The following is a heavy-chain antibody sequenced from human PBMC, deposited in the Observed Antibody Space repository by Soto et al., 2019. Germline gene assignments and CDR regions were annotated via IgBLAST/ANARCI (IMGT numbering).Heavy chain of an antibody. CDR2: INHSGST. Sequence: SETLSLTCAVYGGSFSGYYWSWIRQPPGKGLEWIGEINHSGSTNYNPSLKSRVTISVDTSKNQFSLKLSSVTAADTAVYYCARGGRGIAGRHGDYWGQGTLVTVSS. D-gene: IGHD6-6*01. CDR3: ARGGRGIAGRHGDY. CDR1: GGSFSGYY. J-gene: IGHJ4*02. V-gene: IGHV4-34*01.